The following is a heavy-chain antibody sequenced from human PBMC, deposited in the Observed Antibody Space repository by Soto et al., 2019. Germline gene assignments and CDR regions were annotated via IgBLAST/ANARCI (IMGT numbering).Heavy chain of an antibody. CDR3: ARDQGSSGGIDY. V-gene: IGHV3-66*01. J-gene: IGHJ4*02. CDR2: IYGGGST. D-gene: IGHD6-19*01. Sequence: GGSLRLSCAASGFTVSSNYMSWVRQAPGKGLEWVSVIYGGGSTYYADSVKGRFTISRDNSKNTLYLQMNSLRAEDTAVYYCARDQGSSGGIDYWGQGTLVTVSS. CDR1: GFTVSSNY.